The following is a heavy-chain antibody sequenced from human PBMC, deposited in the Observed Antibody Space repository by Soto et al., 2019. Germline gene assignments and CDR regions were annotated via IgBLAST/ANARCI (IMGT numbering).Heavy chain of an antibody. Sequence: QVQLVESGGGVVQPGRSLRLSCAASGFTFSTYGMHWVRQTPGKGLEWVAVISNDGSNKYYVDSVKGRFTISRDNSKDTLYPQMNSLRTEDTAVYYCAKGAVAIWRSNYNYYYMDGWGKGTTVTVSS. CDR2: ISNDGSNK. D-gene: IGHD6-19*01. J-gene: IGHJ6*03. CDR1: GFTFSTYG. CDR3: AKGAVAIWRSNYNYYYMDG. V-gene: IGHV3-30*18.